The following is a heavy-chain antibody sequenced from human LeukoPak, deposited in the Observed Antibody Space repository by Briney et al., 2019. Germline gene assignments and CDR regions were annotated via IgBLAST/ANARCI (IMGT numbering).Heavy chain of an antibody. V-gene: IGHV4-59*01. J-gene: IGHJ3*02. D-gene: IGHD2-8*01. CDR2: IYYSGST. CDR1: GGSISSYY. Sequence: PSETLSLTCTVSGGSISSYYWSWIRQPAGKGLEWIGYIYYSGSTNYNPSLKSRVTISVDTSKNQFSLKLSSVTAADTAVYYCARVNCTNGVCHPGAFDIWGQGTMVTVSS. CDR3: ARVNCTNGVCHPGAFDI.